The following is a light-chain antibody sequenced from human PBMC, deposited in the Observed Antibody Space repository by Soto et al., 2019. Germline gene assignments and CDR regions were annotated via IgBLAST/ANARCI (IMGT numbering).Light chain of an antibody. CDR2: GAS. CDR3: QQYGSSPRT. CDR1: QSISSNY. J-gene: IGKJ1*01. V-gene: IGKV3-20*01. Sequence: EIVLTQSPGTLSMSPGERATLSCRASQSISSNYLAWYQQKPGQAPRLLIYGASSRATGIPDRFSGSGSGTDFHLTISTLEAEDFAVYYCQQYGSSPRTFGQGTKVEVK.